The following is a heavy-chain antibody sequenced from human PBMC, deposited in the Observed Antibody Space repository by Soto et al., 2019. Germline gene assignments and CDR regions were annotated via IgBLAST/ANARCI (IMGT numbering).Heavy chain of an antibody. D-gene: IGHD3-3*01. Sequence: GGSLRLSCAASGFTFSSYWMHWVRQAPGKGLVWVSRINSDGSSTSYADSVKGRFTISRDNAKNTLYLQMNSLRAEDTAVYYCARATYYDFWSGYWVFDYWGQGTLVTVSS. CDR3: ARATYYDFWSGYWVFDY. CDR2: INSDGSST. CDR1: GFTFSSYW. J-gene: IGHJ4*02. V-gene: IGHV3-74*01.